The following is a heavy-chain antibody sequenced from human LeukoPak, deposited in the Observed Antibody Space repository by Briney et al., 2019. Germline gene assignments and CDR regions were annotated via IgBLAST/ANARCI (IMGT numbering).Heavy chain of an antibody. V-gene: IGHV4-4*08. CDR2: IYSTGST. CDR1: GGSITDYY. CDR3: ARDGAYYYDSSGYYYYYGMDV. J-gene: IGHJ6*02. Sequence: PSETLSLTCTVSGGSITDYYWSWIRQPPGKGLEWIGYIYSTGSTNYNPSLKSRLTISVDTSRNQFSLKLTSVGAADTAVYYCARDGAYYYDSSGYYYYYGMDVWGQGTTVTVSS. D-gene: IGHD3-22*01.